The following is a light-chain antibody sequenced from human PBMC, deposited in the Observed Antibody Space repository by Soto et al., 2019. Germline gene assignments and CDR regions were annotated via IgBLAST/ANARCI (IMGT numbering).Light chain of an antibody. V-gene: IGLV1-47*01. CDR3: CSYVGATTYV. Sequence: QSVLTQPPSASGTPGQRVPISCCGSSSNIGSNYVYWYHQLPGTAPKLVIYRNNQRPSGVSNRFSGSISGTTASLTISGLQADDEADYYCCSYVGATTYVFGSGTKLTIL. CDR2: RNN. J-gene: IGLJ1*01. CDR1: SSNIGSNY.